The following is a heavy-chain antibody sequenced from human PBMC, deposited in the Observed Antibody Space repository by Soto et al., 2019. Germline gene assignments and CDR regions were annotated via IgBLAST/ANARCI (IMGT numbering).Heavy chain of an antibody. J-gene: IGHJ6*02. CDR1: GGSISSSNW. Sequence: QVQLQESGPGLVKPSGTLSLTCAVSGGSISSSNWWSWVRQPPGKGLEWIGEIYHSGSTNYNPSLKSRVTISVDKSKNQFSLKLSSVTAADTAVYYCARDLYCISTSCYWRYGMDVWGQGTTVTVSS. D-gene: IGHD2-2*01. CDR3: ARDLYCISTSCYWRYGMDV. V-gene: IGHV4-4*02. CDR2: IYHSGST.